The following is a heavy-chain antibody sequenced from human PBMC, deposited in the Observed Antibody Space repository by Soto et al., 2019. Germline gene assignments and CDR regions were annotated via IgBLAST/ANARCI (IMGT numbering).Heavy chain of an antibody. V-gene: IGHV1-46*01. D-gene: IGHD5-12*01. CDR2: INPSGDSK. J-gene: IGHJ4*02. Sequence: ASAKVSCKGAGYTFSNYYMHWVRQATGQGLEWMGIINPSGDSKSYAQEFQGRVTMTRETSTSTLYMELSSLRSEDTAVYYCARATRSGSPHFDHWGQGTLVTVSS. CDR3: ARATRSGSPHFDH. CDR1: GYTFSNYY.